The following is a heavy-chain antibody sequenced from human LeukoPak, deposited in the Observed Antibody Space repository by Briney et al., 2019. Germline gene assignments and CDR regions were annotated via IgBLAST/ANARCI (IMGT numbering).Heavy chain of an antibody. V-gene: IGHV3-64*01. CDR3: TRRYGGHSGWAGYHDS. CDR1: GCSFSAYI. CDR2: IRSDGSST. J-gene: IGHJ4*02. D-gene: IGHD6-19*01. Sequence: HTGGSLRLSCVASGCSFSAYIMHWVRQAPGKGLEYVSAIRSDGSSTFYPHSVKGRFTISRDNSKSTLYLQMGSLRAEDTAVYSCTRRYGGHSGWAGYHDSWGQGTLVTVSS.